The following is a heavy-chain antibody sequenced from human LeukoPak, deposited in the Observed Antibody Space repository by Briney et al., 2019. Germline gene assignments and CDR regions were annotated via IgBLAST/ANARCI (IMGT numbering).Heavy chain of an antibody. D-gene: IGHD3-3*01. Sequence: SETLSLTCTVSGGSISSSSYYWGWIRQPPGKGLEWIGSIYYSGSTYYNPSLKSRVTISVDTSKNQFSLKLSSVTAADTAVYYCARDRTFPKYYDFWSGYGDTYYFDYWGQGTLVTVSS. CDR1: GGSISSSSYY. V-gene: IGHV4-39*07. J-gene: IGHJ4*02. CDR2: IYYSGST. CDR3: ARDRTFPKYYDFWSGYGDTYYFDY.